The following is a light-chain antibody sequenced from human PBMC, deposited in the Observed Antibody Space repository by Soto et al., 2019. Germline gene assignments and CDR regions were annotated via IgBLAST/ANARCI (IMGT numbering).Light chain of an antibody. CDR3: SSYTTSSTVA. V-gene: IGLV2-14*03. J-gene: IGLJ2*01. Sequence: QSALTQSASVSGSPGQSITISCTGTSSDIGGYNYVSWYQQHPDKAPKLMIFDVSNRPSGVSNRFSGSKSGNTASLTISGLLPEDEADYSCSSYTTSSTVAFGGGTKLTVL. CDR1: SSDIGGYNY. CDR2: DVS.